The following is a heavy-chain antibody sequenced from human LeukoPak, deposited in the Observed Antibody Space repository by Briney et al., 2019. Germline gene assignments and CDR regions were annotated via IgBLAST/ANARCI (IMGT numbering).Heavy chain of an antibody. CDR1: GFSFSSFD. CDR3: AKDGCYGSGSYYLDY. J-gene: IGHJ4*02. V-gene: IGHV3-23*01. CDR2: ISGGAGGA. Sequence: PGGSLRLSCVVSGFSFSSFDMNCVRQAPGKGLEWVSSISGGAGGAAYADSVKGRFTMSRDNSKNTLYLQMNSLSAEDTAVYYCAKDGCYGSGSYYLDYWGQGTLVTVSS. D-gene: IGHD3-10*01.